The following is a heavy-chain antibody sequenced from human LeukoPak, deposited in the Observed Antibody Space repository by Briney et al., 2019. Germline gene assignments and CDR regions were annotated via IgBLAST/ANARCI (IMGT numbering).Heavy chain of an antibody. CDR1: GGSFSDYY. D-gene: IGHD6-13*01. CDR2: INHSGST. CDR3: ARGRYPGIAAAGHYGMDV. V-gene: IGHV4-34*01. J-gene: IGHJ6*04. Sequence: SETLSLTCAVYGGSFSDYYRSWIRQPPGKGLEWIGEINHSGSTNYNPSLKSRVTISVDTSKSQFSLKLSSVTAADTAVYYCARGRYPGIAAAGHYGMDVWGKGTTVTVSS.